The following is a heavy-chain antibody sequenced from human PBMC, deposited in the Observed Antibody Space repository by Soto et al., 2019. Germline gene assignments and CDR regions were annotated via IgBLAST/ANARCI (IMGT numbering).Heavy chain of an antibody. J-gene: IGHJ5*02. D-gene: IGHD3-9*01. Sequence: SETLSLTCGVNDGFFSGYSWTWIRQPPGKGLEWIGEINYRGGTTYNPSLKSRATIAIDTSKSQFTLTLSSVTAADTALYYCARSYYNILTGYYTWGQGTQVTVSS. CDR1: DGFFSGYS. CDR2: INYRGGT. V-gene: IGHV4-34*01. CDR3: ARSYYNILTGYYT.